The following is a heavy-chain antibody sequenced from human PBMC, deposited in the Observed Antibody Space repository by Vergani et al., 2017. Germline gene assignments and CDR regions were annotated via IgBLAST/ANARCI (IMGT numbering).Heavy chain of an antibody. J-gene: IGHJ5*02. D-gene: IGHD6-19*01. CDR2: IYYSGST. V-gene: IGHV4-39*01. Sequence: QLQLQESGPGLVKPSATLSLTCSVSGASIRSSNYYWGWIRQPPGKGLVWIASIYYSGSTYYNPSLKSRVTISVDTSKNQFSLEMSSVTAADTAVYFCARHSTVEWLVKLGWFDPWGQGTLVTVSS. CDR1: GASIRSSNYY. CDR3: ARHSTVEWLVKLGWFDP.